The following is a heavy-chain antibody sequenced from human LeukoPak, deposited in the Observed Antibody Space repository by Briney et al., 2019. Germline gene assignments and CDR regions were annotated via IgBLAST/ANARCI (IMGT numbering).Heavy chain of an antibody. CDR1: GFNFNNFA. CDR3: AKGAEIDH. Sequence: GGSLTLSCAASGFNFNNFAMSWVRQAPGKGPEWLSAMTGPADTTYYAVPVKGRFTISRDYSKSMVYLQMNSLRVEDRAIYYWAKGAEIDHWGQRTLVTASP. CDR2: MTGPADTT. V-gene: IGHV3-23*01. J-gene: IGHJ4*02.